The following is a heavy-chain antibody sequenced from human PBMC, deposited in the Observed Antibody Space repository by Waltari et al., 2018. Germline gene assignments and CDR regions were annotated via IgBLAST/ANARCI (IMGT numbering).Heavy chain of an antibody. J-gene: IGHJ4*02. CDR2: INVGTQNT. Sequence: WMRQAPGERPEWMGWINVGTQNTRYSQNFQDRITITRETSTTTVYMELNSLRSEDTAVYYCARGEPAAGQYLLDSLGQGSLVTVS. D-gene: IGHD6-13*01. CDR3: ARGEPAAGQYLLDS. V-gene: IGHV1-3*01.